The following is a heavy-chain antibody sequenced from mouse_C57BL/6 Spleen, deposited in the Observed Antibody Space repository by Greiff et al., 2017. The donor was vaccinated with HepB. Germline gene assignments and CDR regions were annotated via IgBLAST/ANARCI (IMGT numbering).Heavy chain of an antibody. Sequence: QVQLQQSGAELVRPGASVKLSCKASGYTFTDYYINWVKQRPGQGLEWIARIYPGSGNTYYNEKFKGKATLTAEKSSSTAYMQLSSLTSEDSAVYFCARGGQLRLRAMDYWGQGTSVTVSS. CDR1: GYTFTDYY. CDR2: IYPGSGNT. V-gene: IGHV1-76*01. CDR3: ARGGQLRLRAMDY. D-gene: IGHD3-2*02. J-gene: IGHJ4*01.